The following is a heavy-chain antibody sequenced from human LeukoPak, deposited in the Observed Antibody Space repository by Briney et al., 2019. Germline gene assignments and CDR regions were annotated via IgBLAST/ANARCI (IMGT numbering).Heavy chain of an antibody. Sequence: GGSLRLSCAASGFIFSSYAMHWVRRAPGKGLEWVALISYDGNNKYYADSVKGRFTISRDNSKNTLYLQMNSLRAEDTAVYYCAELGITMIGGVWGKGTTVTISS. CDR2: ISYDGNNK. J-gene: IGHJ6*04. D-gene: IGHD3-10*02. V-gene: IGHV3-30*04. CDR1: GFIFSSYA. CDR3: AELGITMIGGV.